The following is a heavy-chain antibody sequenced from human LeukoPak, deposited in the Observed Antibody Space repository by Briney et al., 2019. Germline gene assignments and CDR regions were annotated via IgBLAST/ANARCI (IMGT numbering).Heavy chain of an antibody. V-gene: IGHV3-15*01. J-gene: IGHJ5*02. CDR1: GFTFSNAW. CDR3: SYSSSFEDLPA. Sequence: PGGSLRLSCAASGFTFSNAWMSWVRQAPGKGLEWVGRIKSKTDGGTTDYAAPVKGRFTISRDDSKNTLYLQMNSLKTEDTAVYYCSYSSSFEDLPAWGQGTLVTVSS. CDR2: IKSKTDGGTT. D-gene: IGHD6-13*01.